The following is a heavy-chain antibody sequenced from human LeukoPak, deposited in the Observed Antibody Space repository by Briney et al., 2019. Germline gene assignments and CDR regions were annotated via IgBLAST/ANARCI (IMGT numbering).Heavy chain of an antibody. V-gene: IGHV3-20*04. J-gene: IGHJ4*02. CDR1: GFAFDEHG. Sequence: PGGSLRLFCTASGFAFDEHGMSWVRHVPGKGLEWVSGINWSGGRTGYADPLRGRFTISRDNAKNSLYLQMDSLRAEDTALYYCARAPITSPFYFDYWGQGTLVTVSS. CDR3: ARAPITSPFYFDY. CDR2: INWSGGRT. D-gene: IGHD2-2*01.